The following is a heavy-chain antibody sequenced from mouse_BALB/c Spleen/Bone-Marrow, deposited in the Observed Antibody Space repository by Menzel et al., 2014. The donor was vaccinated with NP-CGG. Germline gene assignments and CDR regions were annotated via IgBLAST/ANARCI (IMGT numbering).Heavy chain of an antibody. CDR1: GYTFTSYV. CDR2: INPFNDGT. Sequence: EVQRVESGPELVKPGTSVKMSCKASGYTFTSYVIHWVKQKPGQGLEWIGYINPFNDGTKYNEKFKDKATLTSDKSSNTAYMELSSLTSEDSAVYYCARTGNYYGSSFDYWGQGTTRTASS. D-gene: IGHD1-1*01. J-gene: IGHJ2*01. CDR3: ARTGNYYGSSFDY. V-gene: IGHV1-14*01.